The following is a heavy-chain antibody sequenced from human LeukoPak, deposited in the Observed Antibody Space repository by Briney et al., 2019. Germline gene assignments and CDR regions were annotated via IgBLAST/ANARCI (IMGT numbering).Heavy chain of an antibody. Sequence: SETLSLTCTVSGASISSYYWSWIRQLPGKGLEWIGYTYYSGSTNYNPSLKSRLTISVDTSKTQFSLKLSPVTAADTAVYYCVRPDSSGYNYVDWGQGTLVTVSS. V-gene: IGHV4-59*01. D-gene: IGHD3-22*01. CDR2: TYYSGST. CDR3: VRPDSSGYNYVD. CDR1: GASISSYY. J-gene: IGHJ4*02.